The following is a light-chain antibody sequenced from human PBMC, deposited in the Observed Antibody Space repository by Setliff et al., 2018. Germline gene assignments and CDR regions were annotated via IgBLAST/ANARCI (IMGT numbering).Light chain of an antibody. J-gene: IGLJ2*01. CDR2: DVT. Sequence: QSVLTQPASVSGSPGQSITISCTGASSDIGAYNYVSWYQQYPRQAPKLIIYDVTKRPSGVSYRFSGFKSGNTASLTVSGLQAGDAADYFCASYAGANTYVVFGGGT. V-gene: IGLV2-14*03. CDR3: ASYAGANTYVV. CDR1: SSDIGAYNY.